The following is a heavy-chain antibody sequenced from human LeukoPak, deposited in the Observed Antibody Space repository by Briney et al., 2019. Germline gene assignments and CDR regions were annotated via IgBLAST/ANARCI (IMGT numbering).Heavy chain of an antibody. CDR3: TTGYGDYYFDY. Sequence: GGSLRLSCAASGFTFSSYAMHWVRQAPGKGLEWVAVISYDGSNKYYADSVKGRFTISRDNSKNTLYLQMNSLRAEDTAVYYCTTGYGDYYFDYWGQGILVTVSS. CDR1: GFTFSSYA. J-gene: IGHJ4*02. D-gene: IGHD4-17*01. V-gene: IGHV3-30*04. CDR2: ISYDGSNK.